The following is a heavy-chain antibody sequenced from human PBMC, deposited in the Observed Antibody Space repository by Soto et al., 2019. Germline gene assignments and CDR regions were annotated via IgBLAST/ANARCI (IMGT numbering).Heavy chain of an antibody. V-gene: IGHV3-23*01. CDR3: AGRGYNNFNY. CDR1: GFTFSSYA. D-gene: IGHD2-15*01. Sequence: GGSLRLSCTASGFTFSSYAMSWVRQAPGKGLEWVSGISASGTGGRTSYTDSVKGRFTVSRDNSKNELYLQMDSLRPEDTAVYYCAGRGYNNFNYWGQGTPVTVSS. CDR2: ISASGTGGRT. J-gene: IGHJ4*02.